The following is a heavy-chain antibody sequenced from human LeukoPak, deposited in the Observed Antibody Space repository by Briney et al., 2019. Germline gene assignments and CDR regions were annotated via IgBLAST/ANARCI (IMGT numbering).Heavy chain of an antibody. CDR1: GGSISSSSYY. D-gene: IGHD5-24*01. CDR2: INHSGST. Sequence: PSETLSLTCTVSGGSISSSSYYWGWIRQPPGKGLEWIGEINHSGSTNYNPSLKSRVTISVDTSKNQFSLKLSSVTAADTAVYYCARGYDGYNYRLRGTLDYWGQGTLVTVSS. J-gene: IGHJ4*02. V-gene: IGHV4-39*07. CDR3: ARGYDGYNYRLRGTLDY.